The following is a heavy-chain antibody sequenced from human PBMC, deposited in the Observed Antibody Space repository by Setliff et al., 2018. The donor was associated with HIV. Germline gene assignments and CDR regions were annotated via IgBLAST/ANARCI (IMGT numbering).Heavy chain of an antibody. CDR2: IYYTWST. CDR1: RYSITSGYY. CDR3: ARDPPGYGDSKDY. Sequence: SETLSLTCTVSRYSITSGYYWGWIRQPPGKGLEWVGYIYYTWSTKYNPSLKSRVTMSIDTSKNQFSLKLSSVTAADSGVYYCARDPPGYGDSKDYWGQGTLVTVSS. D-gene: IGHD4-17*01. J-gene: IGHJ4*02. V-gene: IGHV4-59*01.